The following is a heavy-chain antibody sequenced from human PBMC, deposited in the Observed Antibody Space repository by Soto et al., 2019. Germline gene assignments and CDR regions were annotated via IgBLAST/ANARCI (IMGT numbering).Heavy chain of an antibody. V-gene: IGHV3-30*18. CDR2: ISYDGSDK. CDR1: GFSFSSSG. CDR3: AKDAEPYVDILATIRSGYYYNGMDV. D-gene: IGHD5-12*01. Sequence: QVQLVESGGGVVQPGRSLRLSCAASGFSFSSSGMHWVRQAPGKGLEWVAVISYDGSDKYYADSVKGRFTISRDKSKNTLYLQMDSLKPADTAVYYCAKDAEPYVDILATIRSGYYYNGMDVWGQGTTVTVSS. J-gene: IGHJ6*02.